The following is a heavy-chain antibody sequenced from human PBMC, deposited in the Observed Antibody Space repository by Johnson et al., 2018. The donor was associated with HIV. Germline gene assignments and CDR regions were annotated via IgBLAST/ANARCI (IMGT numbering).Heavy chain of an antibody. V-gene: IGHV3-23*04. CDR1: RFTFSDYY. CDR2: ISGSGGST. D-gene: IGHD2-2*01. CDR3: AKGDCSSTSCTYAFDI. Sequence: VQLVESGGGLVKPGGSLRLSCAASRFTFSDYYMSWIRQTPGKGLEWVSAISGSGGSTYYADSVKGRFTISRDNSKNTLYLQMNSLRAEDTAVYYCAKGDCSSTSCTYAFDIWGQGTMVTVSS. J-gene: IGHJ3*02.